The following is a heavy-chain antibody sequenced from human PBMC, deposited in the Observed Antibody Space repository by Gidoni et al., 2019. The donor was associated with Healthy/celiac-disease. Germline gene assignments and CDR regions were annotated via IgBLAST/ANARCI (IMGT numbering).Heavy chain of an antibody. CDR1: GGSSGRGGYY. V-gene: IGHV4-31*03. Sequence: QVQLQESGPGLVKPSQTLSLTCTVSGGSSGRGGYYWSWIRQHPGKGLEWIGYIYYSGSTYYNPSLKSRVTISVDTSKNQFSLKLSSVTAADTAVYYCARDRIAVAVTGYGMDVWGQGTTVTVSS. J-gene: IGHJ6*02. D-gene: IGHD6-19*01. CDR3: ARDRIAVAVTGYGMDV. CDR2: IYYSGST.